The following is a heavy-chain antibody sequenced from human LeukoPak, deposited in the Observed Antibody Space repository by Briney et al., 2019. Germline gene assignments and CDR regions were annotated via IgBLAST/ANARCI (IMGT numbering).Heavy chain of an antibody. J-gene: IGHJ6*03. CDR3: ARAWGGSTHYYYYYYMDV. CDR1: GFAFSSYS. V-gene: IGHV3-21*01. CDR2: ISSSSSYI. D-gene: IGHD3-3*01. Sequence: PGGSLRLSCAASGFAFSSYSMNWVRQAPGKGLEWVSSISSSSSYIYYADSVKGRFTISRDNAKNSLYLQMNSLRAEDTAVYYCARAWGGSTHYYYYYYMDVWGKGTTVTVSS.